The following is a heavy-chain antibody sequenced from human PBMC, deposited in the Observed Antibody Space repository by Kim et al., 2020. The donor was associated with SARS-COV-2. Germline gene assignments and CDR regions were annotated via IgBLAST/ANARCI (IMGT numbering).Heavy chain of an antibody. J-gene: IGHJ4*02. Sequence: GGSLRLSCAASGFTFSSYAMRWVRQAPGKGLEWVAVISYDGSNKYYADSVKGRFTISRDNSKNTLYLQMNSLRAEDTAVYYCASVGVWGSYYYWGQGTLVTVSS. D-gene: IGHD3-16*01. CDR1: GFTFSSYA. CDR2: ISYDGSNK. CDR3: ASVGVWGSYYY. V-gene: IGHV3-30-3*01.